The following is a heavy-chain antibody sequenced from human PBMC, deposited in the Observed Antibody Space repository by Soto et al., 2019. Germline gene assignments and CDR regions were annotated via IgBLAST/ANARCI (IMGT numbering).Heavy chain of an antibody. Sequence: SETLSLTCTVSGGSISSSSYYWGWIRQPPGKGLEWIGSIYYSGSTYYNPSLKSRVTISVDTSKNQFSLKLSSVTAADTAVYYCARASRYCSGGSCHYFDYWGQGTLVTVS. CDR1: GGSISSSSYY. CDR2: IYYSGST. CDR3: ARASRYCSGGSCHYFDY. V-gene: IGHV4-39*01. D-gene: IGHD2-15*01. J-gene: IGHJ4*02.